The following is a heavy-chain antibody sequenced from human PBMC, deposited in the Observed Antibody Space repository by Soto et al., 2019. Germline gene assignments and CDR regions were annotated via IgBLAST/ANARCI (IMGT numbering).Heavy chain of an antibody. CDR3: ARGFFRITIFGVVSQNWFAP. Sequence: GASVKVSCKASGYTFTSYDINWVRQATGQGLEWMGWMNPNSGNTGYAQKFQGRVTMTRNTSISTAYMELSSLRSEDTAVYYCARGFFRITIFGVVSQNWFAPWGKGTLVTVSS. V-gene: IGHV1-8*01. CDR1: GYTFTSYD. J-gene: IGHJ5*02. D-gene: IGHD3-3*01. CDR2: MNPNSGNT.